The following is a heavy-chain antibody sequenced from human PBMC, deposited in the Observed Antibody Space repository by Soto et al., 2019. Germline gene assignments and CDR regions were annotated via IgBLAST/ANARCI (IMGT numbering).Heavy chain of an antibody. Sequence: SETLSLTCTVSGGSIITYYWNWMRQPPGKGLEWIGHISNSGSTNYNPSLNSRVTISVDTFKNHFSLKLSSVTAADSAVYYCARGVYCSSTSCYIRGAHTKLRSDPWGQGTLVTVSS. CDR2: ISNSGST. CDR1: GGSIITYY. V-gene: IGHV4-59*01. J-gene: IGHJ5*02. CDR3: ARGVYCSSTSCYIRGAHTKLRSDP. D-gene: IGHD2-2*02.